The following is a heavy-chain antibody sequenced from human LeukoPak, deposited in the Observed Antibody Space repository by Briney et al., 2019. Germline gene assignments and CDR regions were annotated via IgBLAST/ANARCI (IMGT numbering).Heavy chain of an antibody. V-gene: IGHV1-2*02. CDR1: GYTFTGYF. CDR3: ARDQGGYYSSSWVFDY. Sequence: ASVKVSCKASGYTFTGYFMHWVRQAPGQGLEWMGWINPNSGGTNFAQNFQGRVTMTRDTSISTAYMELSRLRSDDTAVYYCARDQGGYYSSSWVFDYWGQGTLVTVSS. D-gene: IGHD6-13*01. J-gene: IGHJ4*02. CDR2: INPNSGGT.